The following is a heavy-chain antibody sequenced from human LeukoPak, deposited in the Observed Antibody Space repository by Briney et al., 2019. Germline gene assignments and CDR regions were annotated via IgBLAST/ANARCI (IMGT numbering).Heavy chain of an antibody. D-gene: IGHD3-16*01. CDR2: ISGGGGST. J-gene: IGHJ2*01. CDR3: ARDRLASGGGWYFDL. V-gene: IGHV3-23*01. CDR1: GFTFTNYA. Sequence: GGSLRLSCAASGFTFTNYAMSWVRQAPGKGLEWVSTISGGGGSTYSADSVMGRFTISRDNSKTTLYLQMNSLRAEDTAIYYCARDRLASGGGWYFDLWGRGTLVTVSS.